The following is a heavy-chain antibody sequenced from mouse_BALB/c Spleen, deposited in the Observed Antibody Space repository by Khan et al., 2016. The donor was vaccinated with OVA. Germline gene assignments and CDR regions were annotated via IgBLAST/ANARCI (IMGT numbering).Heavy chain of an antibody. CDR1: GYSFTSYW. CDR2: IYPGISDT. Sequence: VQLKQSGTVLARPGASVKMSCKASGYSFTSYWMHWVKQRPGLGLEWIGAIYPGISDTRYNQKFKGKAKLTAVTSATTAFLELSSLTNEDSAVYYCTISYDSYYFDYWGQGTLLTVSS. D-gene: IGHD2-4*01. CDR3: TISYDSYYFDY. J-gene: IGHJ2*01. V-gene: IGHV1-5*01.